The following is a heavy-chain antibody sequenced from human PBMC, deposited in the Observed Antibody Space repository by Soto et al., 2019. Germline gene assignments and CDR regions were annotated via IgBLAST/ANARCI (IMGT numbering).Heavy chain of an antibody. CDR1: GGTFSDYV. CDR3: AREAGYNWFDP. Sequence: VQLVQSGSEVKRPGSSVRVSCKALGGTFSDYVISWVRQAPGQGLEWMGGIIAMSGTVSKAQKFQHRVTMSADESTSTAYMELSSLTSEDTATYYCAREAGYNWFDPWGQGTLVTVSS. D-gene: IGHD6-25*01. J-gene: IGHJ5*02. V-gene: IGHV1-69*01. CDR2: IIAMSGTV.